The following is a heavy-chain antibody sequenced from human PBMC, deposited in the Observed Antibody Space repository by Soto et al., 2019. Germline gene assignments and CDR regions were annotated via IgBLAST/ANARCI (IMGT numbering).Heavy chain of an antibody. J-gene: IGHJ5*01. CDR1: GDSISNLDYF. Sequence: QVQLLESGPGLVKPSQTLSLTCSVSGDSISNLDYFWAWIRQPPGQALEYIGYIYKSATTYYNPSFESRVAISVDTSKSPFSLNVTSVTAADTAVYFCARGRYCLTGRCFPNWFDSWGQGALVTVSS. D-gene: IGHD7-27*01. V-gene: IGHV4-30-4*01. CDR3: ARGRYCLTGRCFPNWFDS. CDR2: IYKSATT.